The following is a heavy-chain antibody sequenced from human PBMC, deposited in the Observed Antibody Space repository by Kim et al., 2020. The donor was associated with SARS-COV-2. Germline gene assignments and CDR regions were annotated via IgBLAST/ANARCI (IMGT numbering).Heavy chain of an antibody. V-gene: IGHV3-11*03. J-gene: IGHJ4*02. Sequence: GGSLRLSCAASGFTFSDYYMSWIRQAPGKGLEWVSYISSSSSYTNYADSVKGRFTISRDNAKNSLYLQMNSLRAEDTAVYYCARWDGGNSVAIDYWGQGTLVTVSS. D-gene: IGHD2-21*02. CDR2: ISSSSSYT. CDR3: ARWDGGNSVAIDY. CDR1: GFTFSDYY.